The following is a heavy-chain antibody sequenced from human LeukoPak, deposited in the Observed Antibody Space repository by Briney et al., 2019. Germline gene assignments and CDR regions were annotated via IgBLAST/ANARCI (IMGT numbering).Heavy chain of an antibody. CDR3: ARGKRYSSGWYDY. CDR1: GGSFSGYD. Sequence: SETLSLTCAVYGGSFSGYDWSWIRQPPGKGLEWIGEINHSGSTNNNPSLKSRVTMSVDTSKNQFSLKLSSVTAADTAVYYCARGKRYSSGWYDYWGQGTLVTVSS. CDR2: INHSGST. D-gene: IGHD6-19*01. J-gene: IGHJ4*02. V-gene: IGHV4-34*01.